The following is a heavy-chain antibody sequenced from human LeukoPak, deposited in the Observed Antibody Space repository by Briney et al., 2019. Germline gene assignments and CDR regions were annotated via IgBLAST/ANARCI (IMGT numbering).Heavy chain of an antibody. CDR3: ARGRMAGTYVFDH. CDR1: GDTFSSYA. J-gene: IGHJ4*02. V-gene: IGHV1-69*13. Sequence: ASVKVSCKASGDTFSSYAISWVRQAPGQGLEWMGGIIPIFGTANYAQKFQGRVTITADESTSTAYMELTSLRSEDTAVYYCARGRMAGTYVFDHWGQGTLVTVSS. D-gene: IGHD6-19*01. CDR2: IIPIFGTA.